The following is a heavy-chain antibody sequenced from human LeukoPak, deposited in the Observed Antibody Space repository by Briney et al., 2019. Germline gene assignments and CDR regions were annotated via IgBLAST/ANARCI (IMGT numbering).Heavy chain of an antibody. CDR1: GFTFSSYW. Sequence: GGSLRLSCAASGFTFSSYWMHWVRQRPGKGLVWVSRIHLDGRTTNYADSVKGRFTISRDNAKNTLSLEMNSQRPEDTAVYYCARGGSPSDYWGQGTLVSVSS. CDR3: ARGGSPSDY. V-gene: IGHV3-74*01. D-gene: IGHD3-16*01. CDR2: IHLDGRTT. J-gene: IGHJ4*02.